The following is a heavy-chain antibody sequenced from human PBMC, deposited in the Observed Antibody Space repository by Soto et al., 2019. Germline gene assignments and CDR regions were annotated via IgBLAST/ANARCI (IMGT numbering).Heavy chain of an antibody. J-gene: IGHJ5*02. Sequence: QVQLQQWGAGLLKPSETLSLTCAVYGGSFSGYYWSWIRQPPGKGLEWIGEINHSGSTNYNPSLKSRVTISVDTSKNQFSLKLSSVTAADTAVYYCARGGDHCTNGVCYIGWFDPWGQGTLVTVSS. CDR3: ARGGDHCTNGVCYIGWFDP. CDR1: GGSFSGYY. CDR2: INHSGST. V-gene: IGHV4-34*01. D-gene: IGHD2-8*01.